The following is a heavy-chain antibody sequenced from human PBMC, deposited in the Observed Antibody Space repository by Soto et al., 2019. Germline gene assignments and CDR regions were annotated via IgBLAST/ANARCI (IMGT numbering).Heavy chain of an antibody. D-gene: IGHD3-3*01. CDR1: GGSISGYY. Sequence: SETLSLTCTVSGGSISGYYWSWIRQPPGKGLEWIGYIYYSGSTNYNPSLKSRVTISIDTSKNQFSIKLSSVTTADTAVYYCARTYYDFWSGYWRWFDPWGQGTLVTVSS. V-gene: IGHV4-59*01. CDR2: IYYSGST. J-gene: IGHJ5*02. CDR3: ARTYYDFWSGYWRWFDP.